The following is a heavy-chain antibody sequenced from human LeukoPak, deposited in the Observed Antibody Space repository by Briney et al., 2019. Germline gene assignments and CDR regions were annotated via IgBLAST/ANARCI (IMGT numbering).Heavy chain of an antibody. D-gene: IGHD2-2*01. CDR2: IGSSGINI. CDR3: ARGALGYCNSINCPQLDY. V-gene: IGHV3-11*04. Sequence: PGGSLRLSCAASGFTFSDYYMSWVRQAPGKGLEWIAYIGSSGINIYYGEYVKGRFTISRDNAKNSLYLQMNSLRAEDTAVYYCARGALGYCNSINCPQLDYWGQGTLVTVSS. CDR1: GFTFSDYY. J-gene: IGHJ4*02.